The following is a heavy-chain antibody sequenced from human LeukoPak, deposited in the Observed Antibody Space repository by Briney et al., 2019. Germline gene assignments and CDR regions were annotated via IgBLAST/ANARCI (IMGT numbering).Heavy chain of an antibody. Sequence: PGGSLRLSCAASGFTVSSSYMSRVRQAPGKGLEWVSVIYSGGSTYYADSVKGRFTISRDNSRNTVFLQMNSLRGEDTAIYYCARVQGGGFRTADFWGQGTVVTVSS. CDR3: ARVQGGGFRTADF. V-gene: IGHV3-66*02. CDR1: GFTVSSSY. CDR2: IYSGGST. D-gene: IGHD3-10*01. J-gene: IGHJ4*02.